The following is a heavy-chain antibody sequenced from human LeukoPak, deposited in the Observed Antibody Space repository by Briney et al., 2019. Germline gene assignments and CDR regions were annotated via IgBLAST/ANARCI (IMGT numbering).Heavy chain of an antibody. Sequence: GRSLRLSCAASGFTFSSYGMHWVRQAPGKGLEWVAVISYDGSNKYYAGSVKGRFTISRDNSKNTLYLQMNSLRAEDTAVYYCAKDSYDYVWGSYRFDYWGQGTLVTVSS. CDR2: ISYDGSNK. CDR1: GFTFSSYG. V-gene: IGHV3-30*18. CDR3: AKDSYDYVWGSYRFDY. J-gene: IGHJ4*02. D-gene: IGHD3-16*02.